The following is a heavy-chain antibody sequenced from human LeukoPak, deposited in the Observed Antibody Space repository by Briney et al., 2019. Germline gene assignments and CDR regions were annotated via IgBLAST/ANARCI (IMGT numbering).Heavy chain of an antibody. Sequence: GGSLRLSCAASGFTFSSYAMSWVRQAPGKGLEWVSAISGSGGSTYYAVSVKGRFTISRDNSKTTLYLQMNSLRAEATAVYYCAKRGGYYYDYVWGSASGYYFDYWGQGTLVTVSS. V-gene: IGHV3-23*01. D-gene: IGHD3-16*01. CDR3: AKRGGYYYDYVWGSASGYYFDY. CDR2: ISGSGGST. J-gene: IGHJ4*02. CDR1: GFTFSSYA.